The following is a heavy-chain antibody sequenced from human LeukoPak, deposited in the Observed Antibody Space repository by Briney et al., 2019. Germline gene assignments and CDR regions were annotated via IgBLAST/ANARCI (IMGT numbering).Heavy chain of an antibody. Sequence: PGGSLRLSCAASGFTFSTYAMSWVRQAPGKGLEWVSTINVSGGSTYYAASVKRRFTISRNTSKTTLYLQINRLTVEVTAIYYCAKDSGTDRVYGGQGTLVTVSS. V-gene: IGHV3-23*01. J-gene: IGHJ4*02. D-gene: IGHD1-26*01. CDR2: INVSGGST. CDR3: AKDSGTDRVY. CDR1: GFTFSTYA.